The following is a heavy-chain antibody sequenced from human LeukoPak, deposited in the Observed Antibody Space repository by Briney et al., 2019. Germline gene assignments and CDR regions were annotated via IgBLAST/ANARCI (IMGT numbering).Heavy chain of an antibody. J-gene: IGHJ5*02. V-gene: IGHV1-18*01. D-gene: IGHD2-2*01. CDR1: GYTFTSYG. Sequence: GASVKVSCTASGYTFTSYGISWVRQAPGQGLEWMGWISAYNGNTNYAQKLQGRVTMTTDTSTSTAYMELRSLRSDDTAVYYCARDQYQLPNNWFDPWGQGTLVTVSS. CDR3: ARDQYQLPNNWFDP. CDR2: ISAYNGNT.